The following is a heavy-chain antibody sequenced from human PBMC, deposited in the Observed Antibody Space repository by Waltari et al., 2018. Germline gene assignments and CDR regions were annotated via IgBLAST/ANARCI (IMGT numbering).Heavy chain of an antibody. CDR3: AREGFNDYGESYYFDY. Sequence: QVQLVESGGGVVQPGRSLRLSCAASGFTFSSYAMHWVRQAPGKGLEWVAVISYDGSNKYYADSGKGRFTISRDNSKNTLYLKMNSLRAEDTAVYYCAREGFNDYGESYYFDYWGQGTLVTVSS. J-gene: IGHJ4*02. V-gene: IGHV3-30-3*01. CDR1: GFTFSSYA. CDR2: ISYDGSNK. D-gene: IGHD4-17*01.